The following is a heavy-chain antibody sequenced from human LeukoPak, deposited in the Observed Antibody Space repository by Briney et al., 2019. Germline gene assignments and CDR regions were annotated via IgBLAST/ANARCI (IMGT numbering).Heavy chain of an antibody. CDR1: GFTFSSYG. CDR2: ISYDGSNK. Sequence: PGGSLRLSCAASGFTFSSYGMHWVRQAPGKGLEWVAVISYDGSNKYYADSVKGRFTISRDNSKNTLYLQMNSLRAEDTAVYYCAKVGSSYIAAPYYFDYWGQGTLVTVSS. CDR3: AKVGSSYIAAPYYFDY. J-gene: IGHJ4*02. D-gene: IGHD6-6*01. V-gene: IGHV3-30*18.